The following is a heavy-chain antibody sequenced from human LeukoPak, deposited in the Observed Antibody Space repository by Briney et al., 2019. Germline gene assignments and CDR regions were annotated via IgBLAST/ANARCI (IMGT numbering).Heavy chain of an antibody. V-gene: IGHV3-21*01. D-gene: IGHD3-3*01. J-gene: IGHJ3*01. CDR2: ISSSSSNI. CDR1: GFPFSSYS. CDR3: ARAGDPRSSFSAFGF. Sequence: GRSLRLSCAASGFPFSSYSMNWVRKAPGKGLEWVSSISSSSSNIYYADSVKGRFTSSRDIAKNSLYLQMNMLRAEDTAVYYCARAGDPRSSFSAFGFWGRGTMVTVS.